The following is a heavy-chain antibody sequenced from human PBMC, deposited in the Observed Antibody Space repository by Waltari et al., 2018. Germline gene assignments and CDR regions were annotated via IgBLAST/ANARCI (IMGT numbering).Heavy chain of an antibody. CDR1: GFSFSDYY. CDR3: ARDLDGDSNLDY. J-gene: IGHJ4*02. V-gene: IGHV3-72*01. CDR2: ARNKPRNYVT. Sequence: EVQLVESGGTLVQPGGSPRLSCAASGFSFSDYYMDWVRQTPDKRLEWVGRARNKPRNYVTEYAASVKGRFNIFRDDSKDSLYLQMNSLKIEDTAVYYCARDLDGDSNLDYWGQGTLVAVSS.